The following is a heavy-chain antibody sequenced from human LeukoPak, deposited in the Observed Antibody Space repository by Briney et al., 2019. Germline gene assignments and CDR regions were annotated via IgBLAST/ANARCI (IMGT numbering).Heavy chain of an antibody. V-gene: IGHV3-15*01. Sequence: GGSLRLSCAASGFTFSNAWMSWVRQAPGKGLEWVGHIKSKTDGGTTDYAAPVKGRFTISRDDSKNTLYLQMNSLKTEDTAVYCCTSNSSGWDYYYYYMDVWGKGTTVTVSS. CDR3: TSNSSGWDYYYYYMDV. D-gene: IGHD6-19*01. CDR2: IKSKTDGGTT. CDR1: GFTFSNAW. J-gene: IGHJ6*03.